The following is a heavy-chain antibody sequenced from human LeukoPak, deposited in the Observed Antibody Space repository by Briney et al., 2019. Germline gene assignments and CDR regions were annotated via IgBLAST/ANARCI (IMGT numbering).Heavy chain of an antibody. CDR2: ISYDVSNK. D-gene: IGHD3-22*01. Sequence: RGSLRLSCAASGFTFIRYAMRWVRPAPGKGLEWVAVISYDVSNKYYADSVKGRFPISRDNSKNTLYLQMNSLRAEDTAVYYCARNCYYSSGYYFDSWGQGTLVTVSS. V-gene: IGHV3-30-3*01. CDR3: ARNCYYSSGYYFDS. CDR1: GFTFIRYA. J-gene: IGHJ4*02.